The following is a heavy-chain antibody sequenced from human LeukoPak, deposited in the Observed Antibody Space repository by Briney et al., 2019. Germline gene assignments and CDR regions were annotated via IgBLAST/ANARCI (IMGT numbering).Heavy chain of an antibody. CDR1: GYTFTSYA. D-gene: IGHD6-13*01. Sequence: ASVKVPCKASGYTFTSYAMHWVRQAPGQRLEWMGWINAGNGNTKYSQKFQGRVTITRDTSASTAYMELSSLRSEDTAVYYCATAYSSSWYYFDYWGQGTLVTVSS. CDR2: INAGNGNT. V-gene: IGHV1-3*01. J-gene: IGHJ4*02. CDR3: ATAYSSSWYYFDY.